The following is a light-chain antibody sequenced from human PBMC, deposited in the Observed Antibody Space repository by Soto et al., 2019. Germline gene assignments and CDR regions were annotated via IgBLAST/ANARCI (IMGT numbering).Light chain of an antibody. CDR3: PQYDSSPYT. V-gene: IGKV1-5*03. CDR1: QTISSS. CDR2: KAS. J-gene: IGKJ2*01. Sequence: DIQMTQFPPTLSASIGDRVTITCRASQTISSSLAWYQQKPGKAPILLIYKASTLETGVPSRFSGSGSGTEFTLTISSLQPDDFATYYCPQYDSSPYTFGQGTRLEIK.